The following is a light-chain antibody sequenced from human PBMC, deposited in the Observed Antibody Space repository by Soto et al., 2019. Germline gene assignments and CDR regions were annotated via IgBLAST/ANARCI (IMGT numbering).Light chain of an antibody. CDR1: QSTSSY. J-gene: IGKJ5*01. Sequence: DIQMTQSPSTLSASVGDRVTITCRASQSTSSYLAWYQQKPGKAPKLLIYDASTLESGVPSRFSGSGSETEFTLTISRLQPDDFATYFCHSRAFGQGTRLEIK. V-gene: IGKV1-5*01. CDR3: HSRA. CDR2: DAS.